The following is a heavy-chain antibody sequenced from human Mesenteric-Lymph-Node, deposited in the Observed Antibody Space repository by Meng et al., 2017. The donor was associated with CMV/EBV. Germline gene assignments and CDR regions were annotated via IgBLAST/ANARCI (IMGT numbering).Heavy chain of an antibody. CDR2: IYSPDNP. CDR1: GFTFDDYT. Sequence: GESLKISCAASGFTFDDYTMHWVRQAPGKGLEWVSLIYSPDNPYYADSVKGRFTISRDNSKNTLYLQMNSLRAEDTAVYYCAQYCSSTTCSLRAFDYWGQGTLVTVSS. V-gene: IGHV3-23*03. J-gene: IGHJ4*02. D-gene: IGHD2/OR15-2a*01. CDR3: AQYCSSTTCSLRAFDY.